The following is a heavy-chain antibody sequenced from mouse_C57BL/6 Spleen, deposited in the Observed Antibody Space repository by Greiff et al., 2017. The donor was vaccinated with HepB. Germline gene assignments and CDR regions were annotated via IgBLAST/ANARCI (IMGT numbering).Heavy chain of an antibody. Sequence: VKLQQPGAELVRPGTSVKLSCKASGYTFTSYWMHWVKQRPGQGLEWIGVIDPSDSYTNYNQKFKGKATLTVDTSSSTAYMQLSSLTSEDSAVYYCARGYYGSEDWYFDVWGTGTTVTVSS. J-gene: IGHJ1*03. D-gene: IGHD1-1*01. V-gene: IGHV1-59*01. CDR3: ARGYYGSEDWYFDV. CDR2: IDPSDSYT. CDR1: GYTFTSYW.